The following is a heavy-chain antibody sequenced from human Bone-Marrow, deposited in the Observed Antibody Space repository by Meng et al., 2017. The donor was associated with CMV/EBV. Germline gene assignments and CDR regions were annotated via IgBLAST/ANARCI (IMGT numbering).Heavy chain of an antibody. Sequence: GSLRLSCAVYGGSFSGYYWSWIRQPPGKGLEWIGEINHSGSTNYNPSLKSLVTISVDTSKNQFSLKLSSVTAADAAVYCCARGLWLASSVPRLWGQGTLVTVSS. V-gene: IGHV4-34*01. J-gene: IGHJ4*02. CDR2: INHSGST. CDR1: GGSFSGYY. CDR3: ARGLWLASSVPRL. D-gene: IGHD3-10*01.